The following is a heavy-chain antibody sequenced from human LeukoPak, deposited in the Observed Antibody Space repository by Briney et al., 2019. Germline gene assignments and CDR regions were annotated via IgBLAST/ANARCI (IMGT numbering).Heavy chain of an antibody. CDR1: GFTVGSNY. V-gene: IGHV3-53*01. Sequence: PGGSLRLSCAASGFTVGSNYMSWVRQAPGKGLEWVSVIYSGGSTYYADSVRGRFTISRDNSKNTLYLQVNSLRAEDTAVYYCARAYYGSGSYYLDYWGQGTLVTVSS. D-gene: IGHD3-10*01. CDR3: ARAYYGSGSYYLDY. CDR2: IYSGGST. J-gene: IGHJ4*02.